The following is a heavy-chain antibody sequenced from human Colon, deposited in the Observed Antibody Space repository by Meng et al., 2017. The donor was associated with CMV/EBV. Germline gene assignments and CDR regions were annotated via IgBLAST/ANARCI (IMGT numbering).Heavy chain of an antibody. V-gene: IGHV3-23*01. CDR3: TKMGADIAAAAHFDG. D-gene: IGHD6-13*01. CDR2: ISGSGVTT. Sequence: GESLRLSCAASGFTFSNFAMSWVRQAPGEGLEWLSVISGSGVTTYYAGAVKGRFTISRDNSRNILYLQLTGLRVEDTAIYYCTKMGADIAAAAHFDGWGQGTLVTVSS. CDR1: GFTFSNFA. J-gene: IGHJ4*02.